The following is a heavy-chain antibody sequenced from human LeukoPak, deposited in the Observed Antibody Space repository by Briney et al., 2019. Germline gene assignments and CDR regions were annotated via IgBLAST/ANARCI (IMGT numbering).Heavy chain of an antibody. D-gene: IGHD3-10*01. CDR1: GYSISSGYY. CDR2: IYHSGST. CDR3: AGDTYGMDV. V-gene: IGHV4-38-2*01. Sequence: SETLSLTCAVSGYSISSGYYLGWIRQPPGKGLEWIGSIYHSGSTYYNPSLKSRVTISVDTSKNQFSLKLSSVTAADTAVYYCAGDTYGMDVWGKGATVTVSS. J-gene: IGHJ6*04.